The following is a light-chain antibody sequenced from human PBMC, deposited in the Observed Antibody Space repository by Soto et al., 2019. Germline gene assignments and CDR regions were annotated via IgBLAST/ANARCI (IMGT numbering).Light chain of an antibody. CDR3: QQTTTFPLS. Sequence: DIQMTQSPSSVSASVGDRVTITCRASQGITSWLAWYQQKPGKAPKLLIYRASNLQSGVPSRFSSSRSGTDFTLTISDLQPADFATYYCQQTTTFPLSFGGGTKVEIK. V-gene: IGKV1-12*01. J-gene: IGKJ4*01. CDR2: RAS. CDR1: QGITSW.